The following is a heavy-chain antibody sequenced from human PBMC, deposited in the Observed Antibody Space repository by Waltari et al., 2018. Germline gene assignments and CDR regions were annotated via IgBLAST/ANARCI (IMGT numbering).Heavy chain of an antibody. CDR3: AKSMGGFYYYYGMDV. Sequence: EVQLLESGGGLVQPGGSLRLSCAASGFTFSSYAMSWVRQAPGKGLEWVSAIRGSGGSTYYADSVKGRFTISRDNAKNTLYLQMNSLRAEDTAVYYCAKSMGGFYYYYGMDVWGQGTTVTVSS. CDR1: GFTFSSYA. J-gene: IGHJ6*02. D-gene: IGHD3-16*01. CDR2: IRGSGGST. V-gene: IGHV3-23*01.